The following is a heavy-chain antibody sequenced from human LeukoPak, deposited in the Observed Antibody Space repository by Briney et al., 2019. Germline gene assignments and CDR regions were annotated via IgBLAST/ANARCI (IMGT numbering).Heavy chain of an antibody. CDR3: ARGGVYYHGMDV. J-gene: IGHJ6*02. Sequence: SETLSLTCTVSGGSISSGGHFWSWIRQHPGKGLEWIGYIYYSGSTYYNPSLKSRVTISVDTSKNQFSLRLNSVTAADTAVYYCARGGVYYHGMDVWGQGTTVTVSS. CDR1: GGSISSGGHF. CDR2: IYYSGST. V-gene: IGHV4-31*03.